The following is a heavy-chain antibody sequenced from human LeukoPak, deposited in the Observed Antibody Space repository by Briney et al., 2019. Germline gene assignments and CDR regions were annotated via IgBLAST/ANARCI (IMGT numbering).Heavy chain of an antibody. V-gene: IGHV3-21*01. CDR1: GFTFSSYG. Sequence: PGGSLRLSCAASGFTFSSYGMHWVRQAPGKGLEWVSFISSSSSYIYYADSVKGRFTISRDNAKNSLYLQMNSLRAEDTAVYYCARDSGGYFDRNHFGYWGQGTLVTVSS. CDR3: ARDSGGYFDRNHFGY. CDR2: ISSSSSYI. J-gene: IGHJ4*02. D-gene: IGHD3-9*01.